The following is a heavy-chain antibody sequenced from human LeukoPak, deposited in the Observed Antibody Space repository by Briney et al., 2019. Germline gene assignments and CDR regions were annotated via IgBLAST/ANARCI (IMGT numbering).Heavy chain of an antibody. CDR2: INPNSGGT. CDR1: GYTFTGYY. Sequence: ASVKVSCKASGYTFTGYYMHWVRRAPGQGLEWMGWINPNSGGTNYAQKFQGRVTMTRDTSISTAYMELSRLRSDDAAVYYCARDTTSNYYFDYWGQGTLATVSS. V-gene: IGHV1-2*02. D-gene: IGHD1-26*01. CDR3: ARDTTSNYYFDY. J-gene: IGHJ4*02.